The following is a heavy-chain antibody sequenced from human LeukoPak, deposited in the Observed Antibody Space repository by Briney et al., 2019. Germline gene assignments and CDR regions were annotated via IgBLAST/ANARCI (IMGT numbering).Heavy chain of an antibody. CDR3: ARELRGDFWSGYYPSYYYYYMDV. V-gene: IGHV4-4*07. D-gene: IGHD3-3*01. J-gene: IGHJ6*03. CDR1: GGSISSYY. Sequence: PSETLSLTCTVSGGSISSYYWSWIRQPAGKGLEWIGRIYTSGSTNYNPSLKSRVTMSVDTSKNQFSLKLSSVTAADTAVYYCARELRGDFWSGYYPSYYYYYMDVWGKGTTVTVSS. CDR2: IYTSGST.